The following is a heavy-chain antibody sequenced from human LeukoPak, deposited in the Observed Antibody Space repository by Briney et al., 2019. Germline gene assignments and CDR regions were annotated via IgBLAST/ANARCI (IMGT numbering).Heavy chain of an antibody. CDR1: GFTVSSNY. D-gene: IGHD3-10*01. Sequence: PGGSLRLSCAASGFTVSSNYMNWVRQAPGKGLEWVSVIYSGGSTYYADSVKGRFTISRDNSKNTLYLQMNSLRAEDTAVYYCAKDLRLLWFGELGYWGHGTLVTVSS. J-gene: IGHJ4*01. CDR2: IYSGGST. CDR3: AKDLRLLWFGELGY. V-gene: IGHV3-53*01.